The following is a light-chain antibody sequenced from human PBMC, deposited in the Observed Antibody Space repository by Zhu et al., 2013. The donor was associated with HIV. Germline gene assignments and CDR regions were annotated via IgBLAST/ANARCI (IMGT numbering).Light chain of an antibody. Sequence: DIHMTQSPPSLSASVGDRVTITCRASHVINNFLAWFQQKPGRAPQSLIYAASTLQSGVPSRFSGSGSGTEFSFTINNLQPEDTATYYCQQHDIVPITFGQGTRLEIK. J-gene: IGKJ5*01. V-gene: IGKV1-16*01. CDR2: AAS. CDR1: HVINNF. CDR3: QQHDIVPIT.